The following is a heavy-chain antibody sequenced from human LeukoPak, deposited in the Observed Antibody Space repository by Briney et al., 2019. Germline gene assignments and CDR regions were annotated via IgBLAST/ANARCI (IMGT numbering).Heavy chain of an antibody. CDR1: GYTFTSYG. J-gene: IGHJ4*02. D-gene: IGHD2-21*01. V-gene: IGHV1-18*01. CDR2: ISAYNGNT. CDR3: ARSSSVTIPGYYFDY. Sequence: GASVTVSCKASGYTFTSYGISWVRQAPGQGLEWMGWISAYNGNTNYAQKFQGRVTVTTDTSTSTAYMELRSLRSDDTAVYYCARSSSVTIPGYYFDYWGQGTLVTVSS.